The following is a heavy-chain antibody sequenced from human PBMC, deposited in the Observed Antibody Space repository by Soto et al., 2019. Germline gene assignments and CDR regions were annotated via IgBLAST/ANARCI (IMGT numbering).Heavy chain of an antibody. J-gene: IGHJ4*02. CDR3: ARSMGDSSGYYPAPFDY. CDR2: IYYSGST. D-gene: IGHD3-22*01. Sequence: QVQLQESGPGLVKPSQTLSLTCTVSGGSISSGGYYWSWIRQHPGKGLEWIGYIYYSGSTYYNPSLKSRVTISVDTSKNQFSLKLSSVTAADTAVYYCARSMGDSSGYYPAPFDYWGQGTLVTVSS. CDR1: GGSISSGGYY. V-gene: IGHV4-31*03.